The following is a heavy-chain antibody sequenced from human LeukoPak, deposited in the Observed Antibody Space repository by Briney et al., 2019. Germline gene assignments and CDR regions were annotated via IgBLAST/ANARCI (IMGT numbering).Heavy chain of an antibody. CDR2: ISPSGGST. Sequence: GASVKVSCKAFGYTFTSNYMHWVRQAPGQGPEWMGVISPSGGSTTYAQKFQGRVTITADESTSTAYMELSSLRSEDTAVYYCAIVGATRGEAYYFDYWGQGTLVTVSS. CDR3: AIVGATRGEAYYFDY. D-gene: IGHD1-26*01. V-gene: IGHV1-46*01. CDR1: GYTFTSNY. J-gene: IGHJ4*02.